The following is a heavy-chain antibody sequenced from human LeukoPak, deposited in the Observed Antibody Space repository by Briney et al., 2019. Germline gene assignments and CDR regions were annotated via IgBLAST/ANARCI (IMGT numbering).Heavy chain of an antibody. V-gene: IGHV3-73*01. D-gene: IGHD5-12*01. CDR1: GFTFSGSA. CDR3: AKDLAATTGYYMDV. CDR2: IRSKANSYAT. J-gene: IGHJ6*03. Sequence: PGGSLRLSCAASGFTFSGSAMHWVRQASGKGLEWVGRIRSKANSYATAYAASVKGRFTISGDDSKNTAYLQMNSLRAEDAAVYYCAKDLAATTGYYMDVWGKGTTVTVSS.